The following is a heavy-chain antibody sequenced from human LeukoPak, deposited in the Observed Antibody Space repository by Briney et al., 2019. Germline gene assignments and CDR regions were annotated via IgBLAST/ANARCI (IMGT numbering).Heavy chain of an antibody. CDR2: INHSGST. Sequence: PSETLSLTRAVYGGSFSGYYWSWIRQPPGKGLEWIGEINHSGSTNYNSSLKSRVTISVDTSKNQSSLQLSSVTAADTAVYYCARGGVLYYWGQGTLVTVSS. V-gene: IGHV4-34*01. CDR1: GGSFSGYY. CDR3: ARGGVLYY. D-gene: IGHD3-10*01. J-gene: IGHJ4*02.